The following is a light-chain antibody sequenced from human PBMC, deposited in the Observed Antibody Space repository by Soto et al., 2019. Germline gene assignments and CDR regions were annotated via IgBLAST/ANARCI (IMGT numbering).Light chain of an antibody. V-gene: IGLV2-23*02. CDR3: CSFVGVTNDV. Sequence: QSALTQPASVSGSPGQSITISCSGNAVSYQLVSWYQQQPGKAPKLILYNVTRRPSGVSNRFSGFKSGTTASLKITGLQAEYEGDYYFCSFVGVTNDVFGNGTKLTVL. CDR2: NVT. CDR1: GNAVSYQL. J-gene: IGLJ1*01.